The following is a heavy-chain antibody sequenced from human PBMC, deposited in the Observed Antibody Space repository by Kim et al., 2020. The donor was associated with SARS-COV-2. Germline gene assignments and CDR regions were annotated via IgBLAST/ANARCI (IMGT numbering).Heavy chain of an antibody. J-gene: IGHJ4*02. Sequence: DSVKGRFTISRDNSKNSLYLQMNSLRTEDTALYYCAKSDILTGYHDYFDYWGQGTLVTVSS. D-gene: IGHD3-9*01. V-gene: IGHV3-43*01. CDR3: AKSDILTGYHDYFDY.